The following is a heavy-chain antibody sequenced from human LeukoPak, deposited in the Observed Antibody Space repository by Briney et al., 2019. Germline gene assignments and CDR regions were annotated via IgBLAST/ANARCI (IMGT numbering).Heavy chain of an antibody. J-gene: IGHJ5*02. CDR2: IWHDRSDTYGSNK. CDR1: GFTFSSYS. CDR3: AKDGNCGGDCYGWFDP. V-gene: IGHV3-33*06. Sequence: GGSLRLSCAASGFTFSSYSMNWVRQAPGKGLEWVAVIWHDRSDTYGSNKYYADSVKGRFTISRDNSKNTVYLQMNGLRVEDTAVYYCAKDGNCGGDCYGWFDPWGQGALVTVSS. D-gene: IGHD2-21*02.